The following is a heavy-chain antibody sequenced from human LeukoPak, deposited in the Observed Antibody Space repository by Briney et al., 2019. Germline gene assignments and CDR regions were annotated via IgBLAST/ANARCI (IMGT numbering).Heavy chain of an antibody. Sequence: ASVKVSCKASGYTFTGYYMHWVRQAPGQGLEWMGRINPNSGGTNYAQKFQGRVTMTRDTSTSTVYMELSSLRSEDTAVYYCASRGVVTADGYKSPLLDYWGQGTLVTVSS. V-gene: IGHV1-2*06. CDR2: INPNSGGT. J-gene: IGHJ4*02. D-gene: IGHD2-21*02. CDR1: GYTFTGYY. CDR3: ASRGVVTADGYKSPLLDY.